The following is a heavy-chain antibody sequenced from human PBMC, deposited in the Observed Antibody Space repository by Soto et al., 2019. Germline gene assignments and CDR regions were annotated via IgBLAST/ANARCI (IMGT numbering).Heavy chain of an antibody. CDR3: ARISARRNDFDV. V-gene: IGHV1-18*01. J-gene: IGHJ3*01. CDR2: ITPYTGNT. CDR1: NYLFGAFG. Sequence: QVQLVQSGAEVKNPGASVKVSCQASNYLFGAFGISWVRQAPGQGLEWMGWITPYTGNTHYAEKFQDRVTMTADKSTTTAYMKVRRLTSDDTAVYFCARISARRNDFDVWGQGTVVTVSS.